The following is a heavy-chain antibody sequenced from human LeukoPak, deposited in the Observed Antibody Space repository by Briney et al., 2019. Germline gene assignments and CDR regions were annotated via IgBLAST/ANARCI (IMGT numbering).Heavy chain of an antibody. CDR3: AKDLISVAGTIGY. Sequence: GGSLRLSCAASGFTFSRYAMSWVRQAPGKGLEWVSAISGSGGSTYYADPVKGRFTISRDNSKNTLYLQMNSLRAGDTAVYYCAKDLISVAGTIGYWGQGTLVTVSS. D-gene: IGHD6-19*01. J-gene: IGHJ4*02. CDR2: ISGSGGST. V-gene: IGHV3-23*01. CDR1: GFTFSRYA.